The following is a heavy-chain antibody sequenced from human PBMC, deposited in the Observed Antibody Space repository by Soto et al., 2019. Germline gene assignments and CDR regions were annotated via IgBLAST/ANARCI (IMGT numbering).Heavy chain of an antibody. V-gene: IGHV4-39*01. CDR1: GGSISSSSYY. Sequence: PSETLSLTCTVSGGSISSSSYYWGWIRRPPGKGLEWIGSIYYSGGTYYNPSLKSRVTISVDTSKNQFSLKLSSVTAADTAVYYCAXHTYGDYDAYYYYGMDVWGQGTTVTVSS. J-gene: IGHJ6*02. CDR2: IYYSGGT. D-gene: IGHD4-17*01. CDR3: AXHTYGDYDAYYYYGMDV.